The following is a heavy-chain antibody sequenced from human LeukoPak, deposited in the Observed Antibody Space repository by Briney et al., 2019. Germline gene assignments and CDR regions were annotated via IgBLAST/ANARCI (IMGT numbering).Heavy chain of an antibody. CDR1: GGSLSSGGYY. D-gene: IGHD2-2*01. Sequence: SQTLSLTCTVSGGSLSSGGYYWSWISRHPGKGLEWIGYIYYSGSTYYNPSLKSRVTISEDTSKNQFALELSSVSAADTAVYYYARAGYCSSSRCYFASDYWGQGTLVTVSS. J-gene: IGHJ4*02. V-gene: IGHV4-31*03. CDR3: ARAGYCSSSRCYFASDY. CDR2: IYYSGST.